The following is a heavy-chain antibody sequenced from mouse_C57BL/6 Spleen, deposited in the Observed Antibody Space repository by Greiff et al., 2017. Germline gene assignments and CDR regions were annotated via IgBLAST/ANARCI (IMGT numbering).Heavy chain of an antibody. J-gene: IGHJ1*03. CDR1: GFTFSSYT. D-gene: IGHD1-1*01. Sequence: EVMLVESGGGLVKPGGSLKLSCAASGFTFSSYTMSWVRQTPEKRLEWVATISGGGGNTYYPDSVKGRFTISRDNAKNTLYLQMSSLRSADTALYYCARRPLITSNFDVWGTGTTVTVSS. CDR2: ISGGGGNT. CDR3: ARRPLITSNFDV. V-gene: IGHV5-9*01.